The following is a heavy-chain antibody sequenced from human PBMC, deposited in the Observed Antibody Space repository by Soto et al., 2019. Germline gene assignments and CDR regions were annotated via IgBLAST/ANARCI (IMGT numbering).Heavy chain of an antibody. CDR2: IYYSGST. CDR3: ARDRANIAVAATPFYYYGMDV. V-gene: IGHV4-31*03. CDR1: GGSISGGGYY. Sequence: SETLSLTCTVSGGSISGGGYYWSWIRQHPGKGLEWIGYIYYSGSTYYNPSLKSRVTISVDTSKNQFPLKLSSVTAADTAVYYCARDRANIAVAATPFYYYGMDVWGQGTTVTVSS. D-gene: IGHD6-19*01. J-gene: IGHJ6*02.